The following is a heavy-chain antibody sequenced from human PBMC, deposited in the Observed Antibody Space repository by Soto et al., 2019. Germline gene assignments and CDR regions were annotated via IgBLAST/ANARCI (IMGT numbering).Heavy chain of an antibody. Sequence: QVQLVQSGAEVKKLGASVKVSCKASGYTFISYDINWVRQATGQGLEWMGWMNPNTGDTGYAQKFQARVTMTRTTSINTANLALSSLRSDDTAVYFCARGDGYNFDSWGQGTLVTVSS. CDR2: MNPNTGDT. CDR3: ARGDGYNFDS. J-gene: IGHJ4*02. V-gene: IGHV1-8*01. CDR1: GYTFISYD. D-gene: IGHD5-12*01.